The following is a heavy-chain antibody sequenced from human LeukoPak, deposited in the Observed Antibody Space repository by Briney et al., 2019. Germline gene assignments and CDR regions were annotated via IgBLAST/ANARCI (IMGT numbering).Heavy chain of an antibody. Sequence: GGSLRLSCAASGFTFSSYSMNWVRQAPGKGLEWVSSISSSSSYIYYADPVKGRFTISRDNAKNSLYLQMNSLRAEDTAVYYCARDGGYCSGGSCYGYYYYYYMDVWGKGTTVTVSS. V-gene: IGHV3-21*01. CDR3: ARDGGYCSGGSCYGYYYYYYMDV. J-gene: IGHJ6*03. D-gene: IGHD2-15*01. CDR2: ISSSSSYI. CDR1: GFTFSSYS.